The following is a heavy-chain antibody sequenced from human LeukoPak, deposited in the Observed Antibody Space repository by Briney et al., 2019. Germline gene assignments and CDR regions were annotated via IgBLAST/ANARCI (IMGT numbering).Heavy chain of an antibody. V-gene: IGHV3-9*02. D-gene: IGHD6-13*01. CDR2: ISWNSGTI. CDR1: GFTSDDYA. Sequence: HPGGSLRLSCAASGFTSDDYAMHWVRQAPGKGLEWVSGISWNSGTIGYADSVKGRFTISRDNAKNSLYLQMNSLRAEDTALYYSAKVASYSSSWYYFDYWGQGTLVTVSS. CDR3: AKVASYSSSWYYFDY. J-gene: IGHJ4*02.